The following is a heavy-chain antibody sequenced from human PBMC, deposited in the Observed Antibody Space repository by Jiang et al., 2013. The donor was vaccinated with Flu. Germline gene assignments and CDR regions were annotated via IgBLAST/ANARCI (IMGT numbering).Heavy chain of an antibody. J-gene: IGHJ4*02. Sequence: GPGLVKPSETLSLTCTVSGGSISSSSYYWGWIRQPPGKGLEWIGSIYYSGSTYYNPSLKSRVTISVDTSKNQFSLKLSSVTAADTAVYYCARHSPYIVVVPAAIVDYWGQGTLVTVSS. CDR2: IYYSGST. CDR3: ARHSPYIVVVPAAIVDY. V-gene: IGHV4-39*01. CDR1: GGSISSSSYY. D-gene: IGHD2-2*02.